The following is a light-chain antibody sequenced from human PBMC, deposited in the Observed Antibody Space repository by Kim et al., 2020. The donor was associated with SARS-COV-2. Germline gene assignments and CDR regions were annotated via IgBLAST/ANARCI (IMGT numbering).Light chain of an antibody. CDR2: DVS. CDR3: SSYTSSSTWV. Sequence: QSALTQPPSVSGSPGQSVTISCTGTSSDVGSYNRVSWYQQPPGTAPKLMIYDVSNRPSGVPDRFSESKSGNTASLTISGLQAEDEADYYCSSYTSSSTWVFGGGTQLTVL. V-gene: IGLV2-18*02. J-gene: IGLJ3*02. CDR1: SSDVGSYNR.